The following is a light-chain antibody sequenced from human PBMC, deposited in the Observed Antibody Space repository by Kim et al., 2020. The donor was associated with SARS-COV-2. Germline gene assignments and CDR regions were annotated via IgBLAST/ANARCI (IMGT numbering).Light chain of an antibody. J-gene: IGLJ2*01. CDR1: SSDVGGYNY. CDR3: SSYTSSSTLV. Sequence: GQSITISCTGTSSDVGGYNYVSWYQQHPGKAPKLMLYDVNKRPSGVSNRFSGSKSGNTASLTISGLQAEDEANFYCSSYTSSSTLVFGGGTQLTVL. CDR2: DVN. V-gene: IGLV2-14*03.